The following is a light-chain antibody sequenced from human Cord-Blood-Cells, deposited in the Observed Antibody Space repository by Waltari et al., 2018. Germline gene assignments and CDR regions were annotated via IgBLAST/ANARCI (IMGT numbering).Light chain of an antibody. CDR2: EGS. J-gene: IGLJ3*02. V-gene: IGLV2-23*01. Sequence: QSALTQPASVSGSPGQSITISCTGTSSDVGSYNLLSWYQQHPGKATKLMIYEGSKRPSGGSNRFAGSKSGNTASLTISGLQAEDEADYYCCSYAGSSTWVFGGGTKLTVL. CDR1: SSDVGSYNL. CDR3: CSYAGSSTWV.